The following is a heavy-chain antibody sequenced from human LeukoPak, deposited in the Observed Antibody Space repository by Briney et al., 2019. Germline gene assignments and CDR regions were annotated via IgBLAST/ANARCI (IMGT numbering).Heavy chain of an antibody. J-gene: IGHJ4*02. CDR3: ARVMIYHDSSGSFDY. CDR1: GFTFSSYW. D-gene: IGHD3-22*01. Sequence: PGGSLRLSCAASGFTFSSYWMSWVRQAPGKGLEWVANIKQDGSEKYYVDSVKGRFTTSRDNAKNSLYLQMNSLRAEDTAVYYCARVMIYHDSSGSFDYWGQGTLVTVSS. V-gene: IGHV3-7*01. CDR2: IKQDGSEK.